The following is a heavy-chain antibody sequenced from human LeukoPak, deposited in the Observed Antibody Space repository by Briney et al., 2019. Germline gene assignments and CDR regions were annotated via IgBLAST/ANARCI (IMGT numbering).Heavy chain of an antibody. CDR2: TSAYNGNT. CDR1: GYTFTSYG. Sequence: ASVKVSCKASGYTFTSYGISWVRQAPGQGLEWMGWTSAYNGNTNYAQKLQGRVTMTTDTSTSTAYMELRSLRSDDTAVYYCARTSPPYYYGSGNNYFYYYMDVWGKGTTVTISS. V-gene: IGHV1-18*01. CDR3: ARTSPPYYYGSGNNYFYYYMDV. J-gene: IGHJ6*03. D-gene: IGHD3-10*01.